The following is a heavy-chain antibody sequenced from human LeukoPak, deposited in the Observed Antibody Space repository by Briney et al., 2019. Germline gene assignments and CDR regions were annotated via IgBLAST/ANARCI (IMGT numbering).Heavy chain of an antibody. J-gene: IGHJ2*01. Sequence: SQTLSLTCAISGDNVSTNTVTWNWIRQSPSRGLEWLGRTYYRSKWFYDYAISVKSRITINPDTSKNQFSLKLSSVTAADTAVYYCARADLETTVTNEGWYFDLWGRGTLVTVSS. CDR2: TYYRSKWFY. CDR1: GDNVSTNTVT. CDR3: ARADLETTVTNEGWYFDL. D-gene: IGHD4-11*01. V-gene: IGHV6-1*01.